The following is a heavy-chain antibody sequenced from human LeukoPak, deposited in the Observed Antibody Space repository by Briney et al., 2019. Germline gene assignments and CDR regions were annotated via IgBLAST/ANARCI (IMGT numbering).Heavy chain of an antibody. CDR2: IIPILGIA. V-gene: IGHV1-69*04. J-gene: IGHJ6*02. CDR1: GGTFSSYA. D-gene: IGHD1-26*01. Sequence: SVKVSCKASGGTFSSYAISWVRQAPGQGLEWMGRIIPILGIANYAQKFQGRVTITADKSTSTAYMELSSLRSEDTAVYYCARALYSGSRLDVWGQGTTVTVSS. CDR3: ARALYSGSRLDV.